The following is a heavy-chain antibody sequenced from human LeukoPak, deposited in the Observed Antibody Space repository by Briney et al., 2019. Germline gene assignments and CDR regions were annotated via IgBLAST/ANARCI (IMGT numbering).Heavy chain of an antibody. CDR1: RFTFYSYE. CDR3: AELGITMIGGV. J-gene: IGHJ6*04. CDR2: TSSSGRTI. Sequence: GGSLRLSCAASRFTFYSYEMKWVRQAPGKGREGVLYTSSSGRTIYHAHSVKGRFTISRDNAKNSLYLQMNSLRAEDTAVYYCAELGITMIGGVWGKGTTVTISS. V-gene: IGHV3-48*03. D-gene: IGHD3-10*02.